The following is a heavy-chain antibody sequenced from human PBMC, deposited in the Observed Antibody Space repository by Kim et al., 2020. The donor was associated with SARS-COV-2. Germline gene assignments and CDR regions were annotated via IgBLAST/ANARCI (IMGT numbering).Heavy chain of an antibody. Sequence: KYLPSSQGRVTPSADKSSTTAYLQWDSLKASDTAIYYCARRNPVSGFDYWGQGTLVTVSS. J-gene: IGHJ4*02. V-gene: IGHV5-51*01. D-gene: IGHD6-19*01. CDR3: ARRNPVSGFDY.